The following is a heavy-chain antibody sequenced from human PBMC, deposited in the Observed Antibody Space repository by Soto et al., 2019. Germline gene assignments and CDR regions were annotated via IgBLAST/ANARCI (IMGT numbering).Heavy chain of an antibody. Sequence: QVQLVESGGGVVQPGRSLRLSCAAYGFTFSSYGMHWVRQAPGRGMEWVAVIWYDGSNKYYADSVKGRFTISRDNSKNTLYLQMNSLRAEDTAVYYCARDQQWLVSGPYGMDVWGQGTTVTVSS. V-gene: IGHV3-33*01. J-gene: IGHJ6*02. CDR1: GFTFSSYG. D-gene: IGHD6-19*01. CDR3: ARDQQWLVSGPYGMDV. CDR2: IWYDGSNK.